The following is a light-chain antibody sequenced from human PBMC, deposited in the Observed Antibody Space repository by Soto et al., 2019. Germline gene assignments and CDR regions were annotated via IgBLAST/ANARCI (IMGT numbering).Light chain of an antibody. CDR1: QIVSSSY. CDR3: QQYVNSPPSWT. CDR2: GAS. Sequence: ETVLTQSPGTLSLSPGERATLSCRASQIVSSSYLAWYQQKPGQAPRLLIYGASSRATGIPDRFSGSGSVTDYTLTISRLEPEDFAVYYCQQYVNSPPSWTFGQGTKVEI. J-gene: IGKJ1*01. V-gene: IGKV3-20*01.